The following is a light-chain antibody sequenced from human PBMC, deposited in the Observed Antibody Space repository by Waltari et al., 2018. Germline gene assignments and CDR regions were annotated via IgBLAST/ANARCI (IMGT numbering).Light chain of an antibody. J-gene: IGKJ1*01. CDR1: QSVSSSY. Sequence: DIVLTQSPGTLSLSPGERATLSCRASQSVSSSYLAWYQQKPGQAPRLLIYAASSRATGIPDRFSGSGSGTDFTLTISSLQPDDLATYFCHQYYSNSWTFGQGTKVEIK. CDR3: HQYYSNSWT. CDR2: AAS. V-gene: IGKV3-20*01.